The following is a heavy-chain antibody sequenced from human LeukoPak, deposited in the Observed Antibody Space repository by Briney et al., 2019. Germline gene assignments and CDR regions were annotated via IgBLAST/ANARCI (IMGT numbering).Heavy chain of an antibody. V-gene: IGHV1-2*02. D-gene: IGHD4-11*01. J-gene: IGHJ5*02. CDR2: INCNSGDT. CDR3: ARDWVTVKTPWIDP. Sequence: ASVKVSCKASEYTFTSYDINWVRQAPGQGLEWMGWINCNSGDTHYAQTFQGRVSMTRDTSISTVYMELSRLRFDDTAVYYCARDWVTVKTPWIDPWGQGTLITVSS. CDR1: EYTFTSYD.